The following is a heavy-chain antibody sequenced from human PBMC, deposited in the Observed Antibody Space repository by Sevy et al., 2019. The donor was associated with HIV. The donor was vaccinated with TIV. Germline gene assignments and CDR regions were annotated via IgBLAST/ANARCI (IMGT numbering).Heavy chain of an antibody. Sequence: GGSLRLSCAASGFTFSSYAMHWVRQAPGKGLEWVAVMSYDGSNKYSAHSGKGRLTISRDNAKYSLYLQMNSLRAADTAVCYCARHPVAVSGDFDYWGQGTLVTVSS. V-gene: IGHV3-30-3*01. D-gene: IGHD6-19*01. CDR2: MSYDGSNK. CDR3: ARHPVAVSGDFDY. J-gene: IGHJ4*02. CDR1: GFTFSSYA.